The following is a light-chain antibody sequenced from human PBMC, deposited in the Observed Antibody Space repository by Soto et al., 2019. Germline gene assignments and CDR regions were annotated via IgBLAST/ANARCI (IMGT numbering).Light chain of an antibody. CDR2: GSS. Sequence: DIQMTQSPSTLSASVGDSVTITCRASQGVSDWVARYQQKPGEAPKLLINGSSSLLSGVPSRFSGTRSGTDFTLTISSLQPEDFATYYCQQANSYPWTFGQGTKVDIK. CDR3: QQANSYPWT. CDR1: QGVSDW. J-gene: IGKJ1*01. V-gene: IGKV1-12*01.